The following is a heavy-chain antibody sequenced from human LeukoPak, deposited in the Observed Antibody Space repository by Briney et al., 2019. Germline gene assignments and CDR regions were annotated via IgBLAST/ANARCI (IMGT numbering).Heavy chain of an antibody. CDR3: ARDPAAAGSVWLDP. CDR2: ITTRSSYI. CDR1: GFTFSSYS. Sequence: GGSLRLSCAASGFTFSSYSMNWVRQAPGKGLEWVSSITTRSSYIYYADSVKGRFTISRDDAKSSLYLQMSSLRAEDTAVYYCARDPAAAGSVWLDPWGQGTLVTVSS. J-gene: IGHJ5*02. V-gene: IGHV3-21*01. D-gene: IGHD6-13*01.